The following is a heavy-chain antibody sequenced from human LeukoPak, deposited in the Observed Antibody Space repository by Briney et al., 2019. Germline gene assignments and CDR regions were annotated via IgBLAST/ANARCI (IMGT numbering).Heavy chain of an antibody. J-gene: IGHJ4*02. D-gene: IGHD3-9*01. CDR1: GFTVSSNY. Sequence: GGSLRLSCAASGFTVSSNYMSWVRQAPGKGLEWVSVIYSGGSTYYADSVKGRFTISRDNSKNTLYLQMNSLRAEDTAVYYCARDRWGYDILTGYSAPHYFDYWGQGTLVTVSS. CDR3: ARDRWGYDILTGYSAPHYFDY. CDR2: IYSGGST. V-gene: IGHV3-66*01.